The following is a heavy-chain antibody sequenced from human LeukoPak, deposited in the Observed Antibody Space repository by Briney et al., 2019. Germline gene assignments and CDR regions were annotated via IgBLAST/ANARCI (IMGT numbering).Heavy chain of an antibody. J-gene: IGHJ4*02. CDR3: AKDVAYTFDY. Sequence: GGSLRLSCVASGFIFDDYGMSWVRQAPGKGLEWVSGINWNGGSTGYADSVKGRFTISRDNAKNSLYLQMNSLRTEDTAVYYCAKDVAYTFDYWGQGTLVTVSS. CDR1: GFIFDDYG. V-gene: IGHV3-20*04. D-gene: IGHD3-16*01. CDR2: INWNGGST.